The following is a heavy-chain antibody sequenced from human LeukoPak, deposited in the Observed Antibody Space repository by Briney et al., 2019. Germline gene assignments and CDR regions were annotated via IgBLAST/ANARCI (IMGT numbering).Heavy chain of an antibody. CDR2: IYYSGST. CDR3: ARVGNPLVTFFAWIDP. Sequence: PSETLSLTCTVSGGSIGSGTYYWGWIRQSPGKGLEWIGSIYYSGSTNYNPSLKSRVTISVDTSKNQFSLKLSSVTAADTAVYYCARVGNPLVTFFAWIDPWGQGTLVTVSS. V-gene: IGHV4-39*07. CDR1: GGSIGSGTYY. J-gene: IGHJ5*02. D-gene: IGHD1-14*01.